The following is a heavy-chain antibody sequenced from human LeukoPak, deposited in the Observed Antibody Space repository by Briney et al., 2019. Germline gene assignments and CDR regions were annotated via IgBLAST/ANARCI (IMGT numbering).Heavy chain of an antibody. CDR1: GFTFSSYW. CDR3: AKDNVREGDY. D-gene: IGHD1-26*01. CDR2: ISGSGGST. V-gene: IGHV3-23*01. J-gene: IGHJ4*02. Sequence: GGSLRLSCTVSGFTFSSYWMSWVRQAPGKGLEWVSGISGSGGSTYYADSVKGRFTISRDNSKNTLYLQMNSLRAEDTAVYYCAKDNVREGDYWGQGTLVTVSS.